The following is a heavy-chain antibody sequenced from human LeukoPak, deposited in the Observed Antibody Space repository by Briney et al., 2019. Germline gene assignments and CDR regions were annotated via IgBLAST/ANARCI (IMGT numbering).Heavy chain of an antibody. Sequence: ASVKVSCKTSGYTFTSYYMNWVRQAPGQGPEWMGITNPSGGSTSYAQKFQDRVAMTRDTSTSTVYMELASLTSEDTAVYYCARDGATDGMDVWGQGTTVTVSS. CDR2: TNPSGGST. D-gene: IGHD5-12*01. CDR3: ARDGATDGMDV. V-gene: IGHV1-46*01. J-gene: IGHJ6*02. CDR1: GYTFTSYY.